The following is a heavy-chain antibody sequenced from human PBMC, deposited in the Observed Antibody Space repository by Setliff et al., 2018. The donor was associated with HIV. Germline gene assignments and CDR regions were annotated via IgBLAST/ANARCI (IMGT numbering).Heavy chain of an antibody. J-gene: IGHJ4*01. Sequence: GGSLRLSCAASGFTFSSYVMHWVRQAPGKGLEWVALTWYDGRTTYYADSVKGRFTISRDNSRNTLNLQMNTLRAEDTAIYYCAKVGREYSGYDFTFDSWGQGTLVTVSS. V-gene: IGHV3-30*02. CDR1: GFTFSSYV. CDR2: TWYDGRTT. CDR3: AKVGREYSGYDFTFDS. D-gene: IGHD5-12*01.